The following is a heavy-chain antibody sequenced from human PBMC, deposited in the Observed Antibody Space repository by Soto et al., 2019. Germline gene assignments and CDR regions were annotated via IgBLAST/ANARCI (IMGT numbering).Heavy chain of an antibody. CDR2: IDPSGGST. V-gene: IGHV1-46*01. CDR3: ARVPYDTTGYYAF. CDR1: GFTFTTYY. Sequence: ASVKVSCKTSGFTFTTYYIHWVRQAPGQGLEWMGMIDPSGGSTTYAQKFQGRITMTSDMSTSTVYMELSSLRSEDAAVYYCARVPYDTTGYYAFWGQGTLVTVSS. D-gene: IGHD3-22*01. J-gene: IGHJ4*02.